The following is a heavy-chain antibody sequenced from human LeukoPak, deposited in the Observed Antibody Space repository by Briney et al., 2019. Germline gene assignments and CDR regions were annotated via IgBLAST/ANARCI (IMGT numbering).Heavy chain of an antibody. D-gene: IGHD1-26*01. CDR3: ARGVGGSFGN. Sequence: SEPLTLTCAVYGGSFSGYYWRWIRQPPGKGVERMGEIHHSASTNYNPSLQSRVTISVDKSKTKSSLKLSSGTVSDWAMYYCARGVGGSFGNWGQGTLVTVSS. CDR2: IHHSAST. CDR1: GGSFSGYY. J-gene: IGHJ4*02. V-gene: IGHV4-34*01.